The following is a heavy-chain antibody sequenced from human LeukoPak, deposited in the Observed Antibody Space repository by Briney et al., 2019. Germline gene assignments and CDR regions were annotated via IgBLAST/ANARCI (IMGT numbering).Heavy chain of an antibody. V-gene: IGHV3-53*01. CDR1: GFTVSSNS. Sequence: PGGSLRLSCTVSGFTVSSNSMSWVRQAPGKGLEWVSFIYSAGSTYYADSVKGRFTISRDNSKNTLYLQMNSLRAEDTAVYYCARAGGAGYYYDSSGYYYVIWGQGTLVTVSS. CDR3: ARAGGAGYYYDSSGYYYVI. J-gene: IGHJ4*02. D-gene: IGHD3-22*01. CDR2: IYSAGST.